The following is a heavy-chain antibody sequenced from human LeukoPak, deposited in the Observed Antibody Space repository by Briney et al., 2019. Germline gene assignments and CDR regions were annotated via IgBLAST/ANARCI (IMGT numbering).Heavy chain of an antibody. V-gene: IGHV1-18*01. CDR1: GYTFTSYG. J-gene: IGHJ6*03. D-gene: IGHD3-3*02. Sequence: EASVKVSCKASGYTFTSYGISWVRQAPGQGLEWMGWISAYNGNTNYAQKLQGRVTMTTDTSTSTAYMELRSLRSDDTAVYYCARVGQVLEVLVYYYMDVWGKGTRVIVSS. CDR2: ISAYNGNT. CDR3: ARVGQVLEVLVYYYMDV.